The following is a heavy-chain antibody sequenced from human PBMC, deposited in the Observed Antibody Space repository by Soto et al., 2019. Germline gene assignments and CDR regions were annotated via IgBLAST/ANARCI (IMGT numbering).Heavy chain of an antibody. Sequence: QVQLVQSAAEVKKPGASVKVSCKASGYTLTNYAISWVRQAPGQGPEWMGWINTYNGNSNYAQKLQGRLTMTTDTSTNTAYVELMSLTADDTPVYYFARDCTGGSCFCIYWGQGTLVTVSS. CDR3: ARDCTGGSCFCIY. CDR1: GYTLTNYA. CDR2: INTYNGNS. J-gene: IGHJ4*02. D-gene: IGHD2-15*01. V-gene: IGHV1-18*01.